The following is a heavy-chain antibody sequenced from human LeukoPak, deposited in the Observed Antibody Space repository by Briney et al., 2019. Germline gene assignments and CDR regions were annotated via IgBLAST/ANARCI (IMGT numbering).Heavy chain of an antibody. CDR2: INHSGST. CDR1: GGSISSSSYY. Sequence: SETLSLTCTVSGGSISSSSYYWGWIRQPPGKGLEWIEEINHSGSTNYNPSLKSRVTISVDTSKNQFSLKLSSVTAADTAVYYCARGPTEAIIAAAGSAKLDYWGQGTLVTVSS. D-gene: IGHD6-13*01. CDR3: ARGPTEAIIAAAGSAKLDY. V-gene: IGHV4-39*07. J-gene: IGHJ4*02.